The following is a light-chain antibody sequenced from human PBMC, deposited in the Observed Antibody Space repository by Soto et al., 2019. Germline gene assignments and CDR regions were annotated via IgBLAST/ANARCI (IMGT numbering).Light chain of an antibody. J-gene: IGLJ2*01. Sequence: NFMLTQPHSVSESPGKTVTISCTRSSGSIASNYVQWYQQRPGSAPTTVIYEDNQRPSGFPDRFSGSIDSSSNSASLTISGLKTEDEADYYCQSYDSSIVVFGGGTKVTVL. CDR2: EDN. CDR3: QSYDSSIVV. V-gene: IGLV6-57*04. CDR1: SGSIASNY.